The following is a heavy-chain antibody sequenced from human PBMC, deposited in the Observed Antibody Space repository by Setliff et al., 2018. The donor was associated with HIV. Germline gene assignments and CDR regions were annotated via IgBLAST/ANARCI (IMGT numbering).Heavy chain of an antibody. J-gene: IGHJ4*02. D-gene: IGHD3-10*01. CDR1: GGSISSYY. CDR2: IFYSGST. CDR3: AREKKVDASGSDDY. V-gene: IGHV4-59*01. Sequence: PSETLSLTCTVSGGSISSYYWSWIRQPPGKGLEWIGYIFYSGSTNYNPSLKSRVTISVDTSKNQFSLKLSSVTAADTAVYYCAREKKVDASGSDDYWGQGTLVTV.